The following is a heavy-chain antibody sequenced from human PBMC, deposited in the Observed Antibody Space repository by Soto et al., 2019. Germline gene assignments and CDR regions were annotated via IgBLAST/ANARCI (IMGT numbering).Heavy chain of an antibody. Sequence: EVQLLESGGGLVQPGGSLRLSCAASGFTFSSYAMSWVRQAPGKGLEWVSAISGSGGSTYYADSVKGRFTISRDNSKNTLYLQMNSLRAEDTAVYYCAKRECTSCYRRGYYYYYGMAVWGQGTTVTVSS. CDR2: ISGSGGST. V-gene: IGHV3-23*01. J-gene: IGHJ6*02. D-gene: IGHD2-2*02. CDR3: AKRECTSCYRRGYYYYYGMAV. CDR1: GFTFSSYA.